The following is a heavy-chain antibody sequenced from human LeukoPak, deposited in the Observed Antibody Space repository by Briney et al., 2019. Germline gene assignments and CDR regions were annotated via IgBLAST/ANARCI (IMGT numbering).Heavy chain of an antibody. CDR3: ARSITMIVVVRPGY. CDR2: INPNSGGT. V-gene: IGHV1-2*02. CDR1: GYTFTGYY. J-gene: IGHJ4*02. D-gene: IGHD3-22*01. Sequence: ASVKVSCKASGYTFTGYYMHWVRQAPGQGLEWMGWINPNSGGTNYAQKFQGRVTMTRDTSISTAYMELSRLRSDDTAVYYCARSITMIVVVRPGYWGQGTLVTVSS.